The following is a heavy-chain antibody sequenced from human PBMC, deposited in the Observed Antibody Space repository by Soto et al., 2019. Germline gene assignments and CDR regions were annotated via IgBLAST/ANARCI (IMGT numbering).Heavy chain of an antibody. CDR2: VSVSGGST. D-gene: IGHD2-2*01. CDR3: AKPTLYCSSTSCYDY. CDR1: VFRCFRFP. V-gene: IGHV3-23*01. J-gene: IGHJ4*02. Sequence: PRGPLCLSFAVSVFRCFRFPMSWARKASGEGLGWVSTVSVSGGSTYYADSVKGRFTISRDNSNSTMYLQMDSLRADDTAVYYCAKPTLYCSSTSCYDYWGQGTLVTVS.